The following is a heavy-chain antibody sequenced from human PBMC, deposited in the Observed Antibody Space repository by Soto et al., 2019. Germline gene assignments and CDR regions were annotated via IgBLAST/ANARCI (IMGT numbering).Heavy chain of an antibody. J-gene: IGHJ4*02. Sequence: QVQLHESGPGLVKPSETLSLTCVVSDGSISTYDWWTWVRQPPGKGLEWIGKMFHSGGADYSPSLKSRVTISADSSKNHFSLRLTAVTAADTAGYYCATGNVDSMLEYWGQGTQVAVSS. V-gene: IGHV4-4*02. D-gene: IGHD3-3*01. CDR2: MFHSGGA. CDR3: ATGNVDSMLEY. CDR1: DGSISTYDW.